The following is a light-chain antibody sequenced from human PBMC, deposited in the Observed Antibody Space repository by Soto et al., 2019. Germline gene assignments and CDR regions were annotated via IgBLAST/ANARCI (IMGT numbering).Light chain of an antibody. CDR1: QSVSSN. CDR3: QPYNNWPLT. CDR2: GSS. J-gene: IGKJ4*01. Sequence: EIVMTQSPATLSVSPGERATLSCRASQSVSSNLAWYQQKPGQAPRLLIYGSSTRATGIPARFSGSGSGTDFTLTISSLQSEDFEVYYCQPYNNWPLTFGGGTKVEIK. V-gene: IGKV3-15*01.